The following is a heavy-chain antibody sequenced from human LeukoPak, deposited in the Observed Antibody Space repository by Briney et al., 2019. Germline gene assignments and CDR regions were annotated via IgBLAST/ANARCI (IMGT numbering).Heavy chain of an antibody. D-gene: IGHD3-16*01. CDR1: GFTFSSYS. V-gene: IGHV3-21*01. CDR2: ISSSSSYI. J-gene: IGHJ5*02. CDR3: ARDQIKSPSFDP. Sequence: GGSLRLSCAASGFTFSSYSMNWVRQAPGKGLEWVSSISSSSSYIYYADSVKGRFTISRDNAKNSLYLQMNSLRAEDTAVYYCARDQIKSPSFDPWGQGTLVTVSS.